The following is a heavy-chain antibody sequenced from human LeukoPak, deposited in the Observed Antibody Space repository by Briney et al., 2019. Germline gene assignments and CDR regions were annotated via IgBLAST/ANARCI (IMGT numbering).Heavy chain of an antibody. CDR2: ISWNSGSR. D-gene: IGHD1-26*01. CDR1: GFTFDDYA. CDR3: ARDERARGATLVDY. J-gene: IGHJ4*02. Sequence: SLRLSCAASGFTFDDYAMHWVRQAPGKGLEWVSGISWNSGSRGYADSVKGRFTISRDNAKNSLYLQMNSLRAEDTAVYYCARDERARGATLVDYWGQGTLVTVSS. V-gene: IGHV3-9*01.